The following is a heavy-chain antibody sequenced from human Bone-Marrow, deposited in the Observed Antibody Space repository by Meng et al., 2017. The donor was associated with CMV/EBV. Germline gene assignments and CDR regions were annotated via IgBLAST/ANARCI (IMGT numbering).Heavy chain of an antibody. V-gene: IGHV3-30*02. Sequence: GGSLRLSCAASGFTFSSYGMHWARQAPGKGLEWVAFIRYDGSHKYYADSVKGRFSISRDNSKNTLYLQMNSLRAEDTAVYYCARGVAPIDYWGQGTLVTVSS. CDR2: IRYDGSHK. CDR3: ARGVAPIDY. CDR1: GFTFSSYG. D-gene: IGHD2-15*01. J-gene: IGHJ4*02.